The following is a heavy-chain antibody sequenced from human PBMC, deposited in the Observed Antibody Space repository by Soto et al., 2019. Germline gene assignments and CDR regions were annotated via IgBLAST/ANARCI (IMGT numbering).Heavy chain of an antibody. Sequence: QVQLVQSGAEVKKPGSSVKVSCKASGGTFSSYAISWVRQAPGQGLEWMGGIIPICGTANYAQKFQGRVTITADESTSTAYMALSSLRSEDTAVYYCAHTVAGSYKVAFAIWGRGTMVAVAS. CDR2: IIPICGTA. V-gene: IGHV1-69*01. CDR1: GGTFSSYA. J-gene: IGHJ3*02. D-gene: IGHD1-1*01. CDR3: AHTVAGSYKVAFAI.